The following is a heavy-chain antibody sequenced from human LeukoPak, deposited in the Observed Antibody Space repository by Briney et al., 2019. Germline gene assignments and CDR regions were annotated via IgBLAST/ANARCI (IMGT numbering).Heavy chain of an antibody. CDR2: IYWDDDK. CDR1: GFSLSTSGVG. D-gene: IGHD4-17*01. Sequence: ESGPTLVKPTQTLRLTCTFSGFSLSTSGVGVGWIRQPPGKALEWLALIYWDDDKRYSPSLKSRLTITKDTSKNQVVLTMTNMDPVDTATYYCAPATTRLYYFDYWGQGTLVTVSS. CDR3: APATTRLYYFDY. V-gene: IGHV2-5*02. J-gene: IGHJ4*02.